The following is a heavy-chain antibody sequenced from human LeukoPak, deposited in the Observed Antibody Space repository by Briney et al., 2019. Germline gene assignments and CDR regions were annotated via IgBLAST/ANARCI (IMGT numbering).Heavy chain of an antibody. CDR1: GFTFINYA. J-gene: IGHJ4*02. D-gene: IGHD3-10*01. CDR2: ISGSGGST. CDR3: AKALYGSGSYPFGY. V-gene: IGHV3-23*01. Sequence: GGSLRLSCAASGFTFINYAMAWVRQAPGKGLECVSAISGSGGSTYNADSVKGRFTISRDNSQNTLYLQMNSLRAEDTAVYYCAKALYGSGSYPFGYWGQGTLVTVSS.